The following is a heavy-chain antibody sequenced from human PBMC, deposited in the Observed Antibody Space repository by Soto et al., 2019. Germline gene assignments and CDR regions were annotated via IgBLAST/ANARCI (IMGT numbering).Heavy chain of an antibody. D-gene: IGHD2-21*01. J-gene: IGHJ4*02. V-gene: IGHV3-21*01. CDR2: ISSSSSYI. Sequence: EVQLVESGGGLVKPGGSLRLSCAASGFTFSSYSMNWVRQAPGKGLEWVSSISSSSSYIYYADSVKGLFTISRDNAKNSLYLQMNSLRAEDTAVYYCAKVIGASGYWVQGTLVTVSS. CDR3: AKVIGASGY. CDR1: GFTFSSYS.